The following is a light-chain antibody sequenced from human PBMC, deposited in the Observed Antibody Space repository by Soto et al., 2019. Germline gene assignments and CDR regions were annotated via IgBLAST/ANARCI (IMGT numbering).Light chain of an antibody. V-gene: IGKV3-20*01. CDR2: AAS. J-gene: IGKJ3*01. Sequence: EIVLTQSPGTLSLSPGERATLSCRASQSVSSSYLAWYQQKPGQAPRLLIYAASSRATGIPDRFSGSGSVTDFTLTISRLEPEDCAVYYCQQYGSSLFTFGPGTEVDIK. CDR1: QSVSSSY. CDR3: QQYGSSLFT.